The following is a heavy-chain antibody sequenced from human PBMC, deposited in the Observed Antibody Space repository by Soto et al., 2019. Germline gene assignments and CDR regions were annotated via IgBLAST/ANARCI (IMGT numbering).Heavy chain of an antibody. CDR3: ARSEVIPEGCDY. Sequence: GASVKVSCKASGYIFTTYALHWVRQAPGQRLEWVGWINAGKGNTKYSQKFQDRVTITRDTSASVAYMELSSLASEDTAVYYCARSEVIPEGCDYWGQGTLVTVSS. J-gene: IGHJ4*02. CDR2: INAGKGNT. CDR1: GYIFTTYA. V-gene: IGHV1-3*01. D-gene: IGHD3-16*02.